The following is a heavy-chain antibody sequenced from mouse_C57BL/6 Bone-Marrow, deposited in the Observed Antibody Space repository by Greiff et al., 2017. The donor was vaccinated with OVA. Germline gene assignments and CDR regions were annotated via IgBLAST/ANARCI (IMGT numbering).Heavy chain of an antibody. V-gene: IGHV5-6*01. Sequence: EVQGVESGGDLVKPGGSLKLSCAASGFTFSSYGMSWVRQTPDKRLEWVATISSGGSYTYYPDSVKGRFTISRDNAKNTLYLQMSSLKSEDTAMYYCARRTMVTGYWYFDVWGTGTTVTVSS. D-gene: IGHD2-2*01. CDR2: ISSGGSYT. J-gene: IGHJ1*03. CDR1: GFTFSSYG. CDR3: ARRTMVTGYWYFDV.